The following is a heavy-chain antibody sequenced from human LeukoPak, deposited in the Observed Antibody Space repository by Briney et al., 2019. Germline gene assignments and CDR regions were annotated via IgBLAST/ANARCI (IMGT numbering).Heavy chain of an antibody. D-gene: IGHD5-24*01. CDR2: ISYDGSNK. V-gene: IGHV3-30-3*01. J-gene: IGHJ4*02. CDR3: ARAREVMSTLSYFGY. Sequence: GGSLRLSCAASGFTFSSYPMHWVRQAPGKGLESVAVISYDGSNKYYADSVKGRFTISRDNSKNTLYLQMNSLRAEDMAVYYCARAREVMSTLSYFGYWGQGTLVTVSS. CDR1: GFTFSSYP.